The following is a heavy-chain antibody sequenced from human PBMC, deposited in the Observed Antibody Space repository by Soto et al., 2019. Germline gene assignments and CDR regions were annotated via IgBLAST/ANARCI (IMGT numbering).Heavy chain of an antibody. V-gene: IGHV3-21*01. CDR1: GFTFSIYS. Sequence: GGSLRLSCAASGFTFSIYSMNWVRQAPGKGLEWVSSISSSSSYIYYADSVKGRFTISRDNAKNSLYLQMNSLRAEDTAVYYCARASGGSCYTPERCGMDVWGQGTTVTVSS. D-gene: IGHD2-15*01. CDR2: ISSSSSYI. CDR3: ARASGGSCYTPERCGMDV. J-gene: IGHJ6*02.